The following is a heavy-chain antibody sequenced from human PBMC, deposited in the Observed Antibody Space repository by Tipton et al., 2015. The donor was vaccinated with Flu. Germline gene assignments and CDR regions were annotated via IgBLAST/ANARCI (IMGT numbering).Heavy chain of an antibody. CDR1: GGSVSSGSYY. J-gene: IGHJ6*03. CDR3: AQEVTTDYYYYMDV. CDR2: IYYSGST. Sequence: TLSLTCTVSGGSVSSGSYYWSWIRQPPGKGLEWIGYIYYSGSTNYNPSLKSRVTMSVDTSKNQFSLKLSSVTAADTAVYYCAQEVTTDYYYYMDVWGKGTTVTVSS. V-gene: IGHV4-61*01. D-gene: IGHD4-17*01.